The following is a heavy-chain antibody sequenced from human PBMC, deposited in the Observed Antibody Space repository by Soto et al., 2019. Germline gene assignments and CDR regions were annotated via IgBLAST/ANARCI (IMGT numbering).Heavy chain of an antibody. CDR2: INHSGST. J-gene: IGHJ4*02. CDR3: ARVATAAAGLDY. D-gene: IGHD6-13*01. CDR1: GGSFSGYY. V-gene: IGHV4-34*01. Sequence: ETLSLTCAVYGGSFSGYYWSWIRQPPGKGLEWIGEINHSGSTNYNPSLKSRVTISVDTSKNQFSLKLSSVTAADTAVYYCARVATAAAGLDYWGQGTLVTVSS.